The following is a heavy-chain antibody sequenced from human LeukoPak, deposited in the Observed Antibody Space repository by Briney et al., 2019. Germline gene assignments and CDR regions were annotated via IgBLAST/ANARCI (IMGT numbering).Heavy chain of an antibody. CDR3: ARDESSGWSNWFDP. V-gene: IGHV4-31*03. D-gene: IGHD6-19*01. CDR1: GXSISSGGYY. J-gene: IGHJ5*02. Sequence: SETLSLTCTVSGXSISSGGYYWSWIRQHPGRGLEWIGYIYYSGSTYYNPSLKSRVTISVDTSKNQFSLKLSSVTAADTAVYYCARDESSGWSNWFDPWGQGTLVTVSS. CDR2: IYYSGST.